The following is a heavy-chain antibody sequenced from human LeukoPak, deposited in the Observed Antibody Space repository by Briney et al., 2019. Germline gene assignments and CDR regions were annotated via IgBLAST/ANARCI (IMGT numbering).Heavy chain of an antibody. CDR1: GFTFSSYS. V-gene: IGHV3-21*01. Sequence: PGGSLRLSCAASGFTFSSYSMNWLRQAPGKGLEWVSSIRSSSCYVYYADSAKGRFTISRDNAKNSLYLQMNSLRAEDTAVYYCARALSYSYGSMDFWGQGTLVIVSS. D-gene: IGHD5-18*01. CDR3: ARALSYSYGSMDF. J-gene: IGHJ4*02. CDR2: IRSSSCYV.